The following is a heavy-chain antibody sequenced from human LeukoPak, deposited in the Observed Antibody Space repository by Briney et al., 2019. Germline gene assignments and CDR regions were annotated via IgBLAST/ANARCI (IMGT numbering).Heavy chain of an antibody. V-gene: IGHV4-61*02. J-gene: IGHJ3*02. D-gene: IGHD1-26*01. CDR1: GGSISSGGYS. CDR2: IYTSGST. Sequence: SQTLSLTCTVSGGSISSGGYSWSWIRQPAGKGLEWIGRIYTSGSTNYNPSLKSRVTMSVDTSKNQFSLKLSSVTAADTAVYYCARDPLGWELRYRARDAFDIWGQGTMVTVSS. CDR3: ARDPLGWELRYRARDAFDI.